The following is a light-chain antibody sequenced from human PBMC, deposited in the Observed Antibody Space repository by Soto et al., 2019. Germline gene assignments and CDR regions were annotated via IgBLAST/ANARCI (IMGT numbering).Light chain of an antibody. Sequence: EIGMTQSPATLVVSPGEGATLXCRASQSLCNDFNWYQQKAGQPHRRLIAGASTRAQGVPGRFSGSGSGTAFTLTISSLQSEDFAVYYGQQYYNWPRTFGQGTRLEIK. J-gene: IGKJ5*01. V-gene: IGKV3-15*01. CDR3: QQYYNWPRT. CDR1: QSLCND. CDR2: GAS.